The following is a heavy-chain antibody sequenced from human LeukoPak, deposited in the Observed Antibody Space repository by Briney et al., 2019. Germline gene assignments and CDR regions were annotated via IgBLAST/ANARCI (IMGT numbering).Heavy chain of an antibody. CDR2: IKEDGSEK. Sequence: PGGSLRLSCAASGFTFSSYWMSWVRQAPGKGLEWVANIKEDGSEKYYVDSVKGRFTISRDNSKNTLYLQMNSLRAEDTAVYYCAKDVGHCSGRSCQSLGPWGQGTLVTVSS. V-gene: IGHV3-7*01. J-gene: IGHJ5*02. CDR3: AKDVGHCSGRSCQSLGP. D-gene: IGHD2-15*01. CDR1: GFTFSSYW.